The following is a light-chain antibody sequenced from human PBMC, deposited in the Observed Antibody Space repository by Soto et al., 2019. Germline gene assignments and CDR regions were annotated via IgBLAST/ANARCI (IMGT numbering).Light chain of an antibody. CDR1: QTVDSRY. V-gene: IGKV3-20*01. CDR3: QHYGNSLLT. J-gene: IGKJ4*01. CDR2: GSD. Sequence: EIVLTQSPGTLSLSPGERATLSCRVSQTVDSRYLAWYQQKSGQAPGVLIYGSDLRAAGVPDRFSGSGSGTDFTLTNSRLEPEDCAVYYCQHYGNSLLTFGGGTKVEIK.